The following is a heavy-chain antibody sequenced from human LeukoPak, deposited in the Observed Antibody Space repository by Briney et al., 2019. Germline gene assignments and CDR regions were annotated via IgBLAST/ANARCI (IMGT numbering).Heavy chain of an antibody. D-gene: IGHD2-15*01. J-gene: IGHJ4*02. CDR3: ASWSGSWVAVTHFDY. CDR1: GGSISSSSYY. CDR2: IYYSGST. Sequence: SETLSLTCTVSGGSISSSSYYWGWIRQPPGKGLEWIGSIYYSGSTYYNPSLKSRVTISVDTSKNQFSLKLSSVTAADTAVYYCASWSGSWVAVTHFDYWGQGTLVTVSS. V-gene: IGHV4-39*07.